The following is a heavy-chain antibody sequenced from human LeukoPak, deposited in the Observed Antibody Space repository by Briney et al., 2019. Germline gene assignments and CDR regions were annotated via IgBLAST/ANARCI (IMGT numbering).Heavy chain of an antibody. CDR3: ARVYYDFWSGPLEYFQH. D-gene: IGHD3-3*01. CDR1: GYTFTGYY. CDR2: INPNSGGT. Sequence: ASVKVSCKASGYTFTGYYMHWVRQAPGQGLEWMGWINPNSGGTNYAQKFQGRVTMTRDTSISTAYMELSRLRSDDTAVYYCARVYYDFWSGPLEYFQHWGQGTLVTVSS. J-gene: IGHJ1*01. V-gene: IGHV1-2*02.